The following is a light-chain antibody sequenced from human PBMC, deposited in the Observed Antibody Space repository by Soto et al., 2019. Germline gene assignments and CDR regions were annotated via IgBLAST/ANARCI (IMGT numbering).Light chain of an antibody. CDR3: ISYASNHNLL. CDR2: EVS. V-gene: IGLV2-8*01. CDR1: SSDVGAYIY. Sequence: QSVLTQPPSASGSPGQSVTISCTGTSSDVGAYIYVSWYQQHPGKAPKLIIYEVSKRPSGVPDRFSGSKSGNTASLTVSGLQPEDADDYYCISYASNHNLLFGGGTKVTVL. J-gene: IGLJ2*01.